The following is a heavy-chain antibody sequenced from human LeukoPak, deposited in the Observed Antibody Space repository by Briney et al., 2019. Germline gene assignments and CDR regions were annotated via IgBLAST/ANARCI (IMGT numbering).Heavy chain of an antibody. D-gene: IGHD6-19*01. CDR2: IYYSGST. CDR3: ARFIAVAGTLYYFDY. CDR1: GGSISSYY. V-gene: IGHV4-59*12. Sequence: SETLSLTCTVSGGSISSYYWSWIRQPPGRGLEWIGYIYYSGSTNYNPSLKSRVTISVDTSKNQFSLKLSSVTAADTAVYYCARFIAVAGTLYYFDYWGQGTLVTVS. J-gene: IGHJ4*02.